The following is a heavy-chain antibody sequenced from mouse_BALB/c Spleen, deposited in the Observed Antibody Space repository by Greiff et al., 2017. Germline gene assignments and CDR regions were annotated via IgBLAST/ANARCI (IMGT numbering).Heavy chain of an antibody. Sequence: EVKLQESGPGLVKPSQSLSLTCSVTGYSITSGYYWNWIRQFPGNKLEWMGYISYDGSNNYNPSLKNRISITRDTSKNQFFLKLNSVTTEDTATYYCARGDYGDYYAMDYWGQGTSVTVSS. CDR3: ARGDYGDYYAMDY. V-gene: IGHV3-6*02. J-gene: IGHJ4*01. D-gene: IGHD2-4*01. CDR1: GYSITSGYY. CDR2: ISYDGSN.